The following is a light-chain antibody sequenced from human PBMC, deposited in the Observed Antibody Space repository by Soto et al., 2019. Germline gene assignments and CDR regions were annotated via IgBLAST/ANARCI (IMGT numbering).Light chain of an antibody. CDR1: HAISNY. Sequence: DIQMTQSPSSLSASVGDRVTITCRASHAISNYLAWYQQKPGKVPKLLIYAASTLQSGVPSRFSGSGSGTDFTLTISSLQPEDVATYSCQKYNSAPLTFGGGTEVEI. CDR3: QKYNSAPLT. CDR2: AAS. V-gene: IGKV1-27*01. J-gene: IGKJ4*01.